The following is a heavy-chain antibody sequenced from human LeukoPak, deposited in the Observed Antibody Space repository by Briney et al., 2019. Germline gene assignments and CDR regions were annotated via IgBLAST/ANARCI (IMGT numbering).Heavy chain of an antibody. J-gene: IGHJ4*02. V-gene: IGHV4-59*01. CDR2: IYDSGST. CDR1: GGSISSYS. Sequence: PSETLSLTCSVSGGSISSYSWSWIRQPPGKGLEWIGNIYDSGSTNYNPSLKSRVTILVDNSNNQFSLKLSSVTAADTAVYYCARDKETYFDYWGQGTLVTVSS. CDR3: ARDKETYFDY.